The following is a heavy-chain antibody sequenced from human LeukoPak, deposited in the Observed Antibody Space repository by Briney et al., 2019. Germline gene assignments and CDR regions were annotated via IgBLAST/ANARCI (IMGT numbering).Heavy chain of an antibody. Sequence: GGSLRLSCAGSGFTFDDYAMHWVRQVPGKGLEWVPGISWNSGNKGYADSVKGRFTISRDNAKNSLHPQMNRLRGDDTALYYCAKDRRDGYNYGQKADALDMWGQGTMVTVSS. CDR3: AKDRRDGYNYGQKADALDM. V-gene: IGHV3-9*01. D-gene: IGHD5-24*01. CDR2: ISWNSGNK. CDR1: GFTFDDYA. J-gene: IGHJ3*02.